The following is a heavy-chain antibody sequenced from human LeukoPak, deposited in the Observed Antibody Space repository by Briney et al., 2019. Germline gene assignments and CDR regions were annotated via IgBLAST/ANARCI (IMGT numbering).Heavy chain of an antibody. CDR3: ARGTGGSSSWFKNYYYYYYMDV. J-gene: IGHJ6*03. Sequence: ASETLSLTCTVSGGSISSSSYFWGWIRQPPGKGLEWIGSIYYSGSTYYSPSLKSRVTISVDTSKNQFSLKVNSVTAADTAVYYCARGTGGSSSWFKNYYYYYYMDVWGKGTTVTVSS. CDR1: GGSISSSSYF. V-gene: IGHV4-39*07. CDR2: IYYSGST. D-gene: IGHD6-13*01.